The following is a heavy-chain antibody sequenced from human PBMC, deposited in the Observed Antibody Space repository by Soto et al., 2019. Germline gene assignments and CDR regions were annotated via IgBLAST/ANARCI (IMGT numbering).Heavy chain of an antibody. Sequence: VHLLESGGGLVQPGGSLRLSCAASGFTFSSYAMSWVRQAPGKGLEWVSAISGSGAGTYYADSVKGRLTISRDNSKNTLYLQMNGLRAEDTAVYYCAAYSGWSFDYWGQGTLVTVSS. V-gene: IGHV3-23*01. CDR1: GFTFSSYA. CDR3: AAYSGWSFDY. D-gene: IGHD6-19*01. J-gene: IGHJ4*02. CDR2: ISGSGAGT.